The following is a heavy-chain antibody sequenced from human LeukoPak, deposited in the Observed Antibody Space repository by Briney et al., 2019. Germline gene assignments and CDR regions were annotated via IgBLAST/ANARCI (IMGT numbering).Heavy chain of an antibody. Sequence: GGSLRLSCAASGFTFSSYAMHWVRQAPGKGLEWVAVISYDGSNKYYADSVKGRFTISRDNSKNTLYLQMNSLRAEDTAVYYCAKDQNSSGYYRYWGQGTLVTVSS. CDR2: ISYDGSNK. CDR3: AKDQNSSGYYRY. J-gene: IGHJ4*02. V-gene: IGHV3-30-3*02. D-gene: IGHD3-22*01. CDR1: GFTFSSYA.